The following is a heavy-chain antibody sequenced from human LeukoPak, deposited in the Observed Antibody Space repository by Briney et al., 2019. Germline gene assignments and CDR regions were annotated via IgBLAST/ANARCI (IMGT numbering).Heavy chain of an antibody. CDR3: ARQLMRYYFDY. CDR1: GGSISSSSYY. J-gene: IGHJ4*02. Sequence: PSETLSLTCTVSGGSISSSSYYWGWIRQPPGKGLEWIGSIYYSGSTYYNPSLKSRVTISVDTSKNQFSLKLSSVTAADTAVYYCARQLMRYYFDYWGQGTLVTVSS. V-gene: IGHV4-39*01. CDR2: IYYSGST.